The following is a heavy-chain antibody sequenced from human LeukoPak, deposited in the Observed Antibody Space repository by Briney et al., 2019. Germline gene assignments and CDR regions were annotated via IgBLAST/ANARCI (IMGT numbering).Heavy chain of an antibody. V-gene: IGHV3-9*01. CDR3: AKDIGSYYDSSGYDN. J-gene: IGHJ4*02. Sequence: GRSLRLSCAASGFTFDDYAMHWVRQAPGKGLEWVSGISWNSGSIGYADSVKGRFTISRDNAKNSLYLQMNSLRAEDTALYYCAKDIGSYYDSSGYDNWGQGTLVTVSS. CDR1: GFTFDDYA. D-gene: IGHD3-22*01. CDR2: ISWNSGSI.